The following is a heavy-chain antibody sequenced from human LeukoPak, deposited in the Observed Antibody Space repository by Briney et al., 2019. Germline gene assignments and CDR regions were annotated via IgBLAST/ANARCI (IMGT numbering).Heavy chain of an antibody. V-gene: IGHV1-24*01. CDR2: FDPEDGET. CDR1: GYTLTKLS. Sequence: VASVKVSCKVSGYTLTKLSVHWVRQAPGKGLEWMGGFDPEDGETMYEQKFQGRVTMTEDTAADTAYMELTSLRSEDTAVYFCAVNGFDLWGQGTMVTVSS. CDR3: AVNGFDL. J-gene: IGHJ3*01.